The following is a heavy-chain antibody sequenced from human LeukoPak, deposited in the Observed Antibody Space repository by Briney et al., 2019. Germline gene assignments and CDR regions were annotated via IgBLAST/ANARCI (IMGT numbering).Heavy chain of an antibody. CDR3: AKGLFWNYYFDY. J-gene: IGHJ4*02. D-gene: IGHD1-7*01. Sequence: GGSLRLSCAASGFTFSSYSMNWVRQAPGKGLEWVSAISGSGGSTYYADSVKGRFTISRDNSKNTLYLQMNSLRAEDTAVYYCAKGLFWNYYFDYWGQGTLVTVSS. V-gene: IGHV3-23*01. CDR1: GFTFSSYS. CDR2: ISGSGGST.